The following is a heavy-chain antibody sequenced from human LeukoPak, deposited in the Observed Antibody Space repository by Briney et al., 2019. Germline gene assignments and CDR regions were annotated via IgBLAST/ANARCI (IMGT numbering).Heavy chain of an antibody. J-gene: IGHJ4*02. V-gene: IGHV1-2*02. D-gene: IGHD1-26*01. Sequence: ASVKVSCKASGDTFTGYYMHWVRQAPGQGLEWMGWINPNGGGTNYAQQFQGRVTMTSDTSISTAYMELSSLRSDDTAVYYCARDSYSGSYYYWGQGTLVTVSS. CDR1: GDTFTGYY. CDR3: ARDSYSGSYYY. CDR2: INPNGGGT.